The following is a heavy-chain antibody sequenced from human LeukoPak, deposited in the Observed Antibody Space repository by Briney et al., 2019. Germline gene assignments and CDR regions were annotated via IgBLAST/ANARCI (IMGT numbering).Heavy chain of an antibody. CDR2: IKSKTDGGTT. D-gene: IGHD3-10*01. CDR3: TTGPFDYYGSASYLANGMDV. J-gene: IGHJ6*02. Sequence: GGSLKLFCAASGFTFSNAWMSWVRQAPGKGLEWVGRIKSKTDGGTTDYTAPVKGRFTMSRDDSKNTLYLQMNSLKTEDTAVYYCTTGPFDYYGSASYLANGMDVWGQGTTVTVSS. V-gene: IGHV3-15*01. CDR1: GFTFSNAW.